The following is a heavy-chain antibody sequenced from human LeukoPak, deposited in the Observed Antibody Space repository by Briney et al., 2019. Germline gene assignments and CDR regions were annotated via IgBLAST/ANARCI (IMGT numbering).Heavy chain of an antibody. V-gene: IGHV3-21*01. Sequence: GGSPRLSCAASGFTFSSYSMNWVRQAPGKGLEWVSSISSSSSYIYYADSVKGRFTISRDNAKNSLYLQMNSLRAEDTAVYYCANRGYSYGYSYFDYWGQGTLVTVSS. CDR2: ISSSSSYI. D-gene: IGHD5-18*01. J-gene: IGHJ4*02. CDR1: GFTFSSYS. CDR3: ANRGYSYGYSYFDY.